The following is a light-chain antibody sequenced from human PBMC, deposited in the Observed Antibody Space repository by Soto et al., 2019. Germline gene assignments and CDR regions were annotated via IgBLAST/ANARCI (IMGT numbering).Light chain of an antibody. Sequence: EIVLTQSPGTLSLSPGERATLSCRASQSVSSSTYLAWYQQKAGQAPRLLIYYASSRATGIPDRFSGSGSRTDFTLTISRLEPEDFAVYYCQQYGSSPITVGQGTRLEIK. J-gene: IGKJ5*01. CDR2: YAS. CDR3: QQYGSSPIT. CDR1: QSVSSSTY. V-gene: IGKV3-20*01.